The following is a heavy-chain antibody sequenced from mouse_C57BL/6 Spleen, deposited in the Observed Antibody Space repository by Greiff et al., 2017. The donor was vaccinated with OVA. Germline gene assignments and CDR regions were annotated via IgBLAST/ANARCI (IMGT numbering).Heavy chain of an antibody. V-gene: IGHV1-55*01. J-gene: IGHJ2*01. D-gene: IGHD3-2*02. Sequence: QVQLKQPGAELVKPGASVKMSCKASGYTFTSYWITWVKQRPGQGLEWIGDIYPGSGSTKYNEKFKSKATLNVDTSSSTAYMQLSSLTSEDSAVYDCARYGSGYYFDYWGQGTTLTVSS. CDR1: GYTFTSYW. CDR2: IYPGSGST. CDR3: ARYGSGYYFDY.